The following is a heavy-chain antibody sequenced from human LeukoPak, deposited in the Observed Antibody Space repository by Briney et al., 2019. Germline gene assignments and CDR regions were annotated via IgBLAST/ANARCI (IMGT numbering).Heavy chain of an antibody. CDR3: ARRHRSSWSDFDY. V-gene: IGHV4-39*01. J-gene: IGHJ4*02. CDR1: GDSISSSSYY. CDR2: IHYSGST. Sequence: SETLSLTCSVSGDSISSSSYYWDWIRQPPGKGLEWIGTIHYSGSTYSIPSLKSRVAISVYTSKNQFSLKLSSVTAADTAVYYCARRHRSSWSDFDYWGQGTLVTVSS. D-gene: IGHD6-13*01.